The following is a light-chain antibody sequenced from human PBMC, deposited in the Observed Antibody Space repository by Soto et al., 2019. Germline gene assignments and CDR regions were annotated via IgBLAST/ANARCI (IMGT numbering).Light chain of an antibody. CDR1: SSDVGGYNY. CDR2: DVT. V-gene: IGLV2-14*01. Sequence: QSVLTQPASVSGSPGQSMTISCTGTSSDVGGYNYVSWYQQHPGKAPKLMIYDVTNRPSGISNRFSGYKSGNTASLTISGLQAEDEADYYCSSYTSTSTYVFGTGTKLTVL. CDR3: SSYTSTSTYV. J-gene: IGLJ1*01.